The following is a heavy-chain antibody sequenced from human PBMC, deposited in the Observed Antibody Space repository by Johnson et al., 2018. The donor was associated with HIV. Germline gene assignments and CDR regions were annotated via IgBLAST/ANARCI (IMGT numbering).Heavy chain of an antibody. J-gene: IGHJ3*02. D-gene: IGHD3-16*01. CDR2: IRYDGSNK. V-gene: IGHV3-30*02. CDR1: GFTFSSYG. Sequence: QVQLVESGGGVVQPGGSLRLSCAASGFTFSSYGMHWVRQAPGKGLEWVAFIRYDGSNKYYADSVKGRFTISRDNSKNTLYLQMNSLRAEDTAVYYCASLGLDLLVKAPLSVVFDAFDIWGQGTTVTVSS. CDR3: ASLGLDLLVKAPLSVVFDAFDI.